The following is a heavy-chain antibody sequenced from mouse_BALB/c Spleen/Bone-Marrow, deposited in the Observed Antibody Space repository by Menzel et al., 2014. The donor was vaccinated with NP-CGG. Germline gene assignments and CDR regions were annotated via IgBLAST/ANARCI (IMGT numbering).Heavy chain of an antibody. Sequence: EVMLVESGPDLVKPSQSLSLTCTVTGYSITSGYTWHWIRQFPGNTLEWMGYIHYSGTTNYNPSFKSRISITRDTSKNQFFLQLNSVTTEDTATYYCAITTVVNAMDYWGQGTSVTVSS. CDR2: IHYSGTT. CDR3: AITTVVNAMDY. D-gene: IGHD1-1*01. V-gene: IGHV3-1*02. CDR1: GYSITSGYT. J-gene: IGHJ4*01.